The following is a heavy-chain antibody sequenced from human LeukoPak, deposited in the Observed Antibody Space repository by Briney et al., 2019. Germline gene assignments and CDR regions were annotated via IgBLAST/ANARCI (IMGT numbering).Heavy chain of an antibody. J-gene: IGHJ4*02. Sequence: PGGSLRLSCAASGFTISSYAMSWVRQAPGKGLEWVSTISGSGGSTYYADSVKGRFTISRDNSKNTLYLQMNSLRAEDTAVYYCAKDLSYSGGWFDYWGQGTLVTVSS. D-gene: IGHD6-19*01. V-gene: IGHV3-23*01. CDR3: AKDLSYSGGWFDY. CDR1: GFTISSYA. CDR2: ISGSGGST.